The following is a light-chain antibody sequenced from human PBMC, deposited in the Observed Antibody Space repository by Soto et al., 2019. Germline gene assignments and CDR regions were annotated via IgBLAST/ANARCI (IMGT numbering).Light chain of an antibody. CDR1: TSDVGTFGL. V-gene: IGLV2-23*01. J-gene: IGLJ1*01. Sequence: QSALTQPASVSGSPGQSITISCSGTTSDVGTFGLVSWFQQHPGKAPKLMIYEGSKRPAGVSKRFSGSKSGDTASLTISGLQDEDEADYYCSSYAGSTTFYVFGTGNKVTVL. CDR2: EGS. CDR3: SSYAGSTTFYV.